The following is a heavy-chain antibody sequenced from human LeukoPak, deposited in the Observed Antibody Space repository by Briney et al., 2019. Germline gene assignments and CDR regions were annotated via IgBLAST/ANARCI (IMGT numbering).Heavy chain of an antibody. CDR3: ARKYGRRHYYDSSGYPGSYADAFDI. Sequence: WASVKVSCKASGYTFTSYYIHWVRQAPGQGLEWMGIINPSDGSTSSAQKFQGRVTMTRDTSTSTVYMELSSLRSEDTAVYYCARKYGRRHYYDSSGYPGSYADAFDIWGQGTMVTVSS. CDR2: INPSDGST. CDR1: GYTFTSYY. J-gene: IGHJ3*02. V-gene: IGHV1-46*01. D-gene: IGHD3-22*01.